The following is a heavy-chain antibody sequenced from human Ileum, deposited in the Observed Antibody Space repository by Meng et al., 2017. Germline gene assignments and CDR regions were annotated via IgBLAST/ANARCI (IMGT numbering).Heavy chain of an antibody. CDR1: RGSIRSGGYY. CDR3: ARVRRGLGLRFDP. V-gene: IGHV4-31*03. J-gene: IGHJ5*02. Sequence: GEVQESGPGLVKPSQTLSLTCTGSRGSIRSGGYYWGWIRQHPGKGLEWIGYIFYSGSTYYNSSLKSRINISVDTSKNQFSLKVSSVTAADTAVYYCARVRRGLGLRFDPWGQGTLVTVSS. D-gene: IGHD3/OR15-3a*01. CDR2: IFYSGST.